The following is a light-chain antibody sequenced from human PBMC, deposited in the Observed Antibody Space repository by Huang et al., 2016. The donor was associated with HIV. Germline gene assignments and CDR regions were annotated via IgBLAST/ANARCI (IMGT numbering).Light chain of an antibody. CDR2: WAS. Sequence: DIIMTQSPDSLAVSLGERATLNCRSSQSVYSSSTSKDYMAWFQQQPGQPPRLLLFWASTREAGVPDRVSGSGSGTHFTLTIANLEAEDAAIYYCQQYYSSPQTFGQGTRVEVK. V-gene: IGKV4-1*01. J-gene: IGKJ1*01. CDR3: QQYYSSPQT. CDR1: QSVYSSSTSKDY.